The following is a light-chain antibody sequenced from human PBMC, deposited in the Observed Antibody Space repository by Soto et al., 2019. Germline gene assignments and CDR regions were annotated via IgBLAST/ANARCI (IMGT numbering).Light chain of an antibody. CDR1: QSISSY. CDR2: AAS. Sequence: DIQMTQSPSSLSASVGDRVTITCRASQSISSYLNWYQQKPGRAPKLLIYAASSLQSGGPSRFSGSGSGTEFTLTISSLQPEDFATYYWQQSYSTRSFTFGPGTKVYIK. V-gene: IGKV1-39*01. J-gene: IGKJ3*01. CDR3: QQSYSTRSFT.